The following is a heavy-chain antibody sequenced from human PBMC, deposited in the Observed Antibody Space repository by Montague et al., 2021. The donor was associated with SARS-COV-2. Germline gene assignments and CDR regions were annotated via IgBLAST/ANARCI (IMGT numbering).Heavy chain of an antibody. J-gene: IGHJ4*02. CDR1: GASISNPTYS. CDR3: VREGGSMTFDY. D-gene: IGHD1-26*01. CDR2: MFTSGST. V-gene: IGHV4-61*02. Sequence: TLSLTCTVSGASISNPTYSWGWIRQPAGKELEWIGRMFTSGSTTYNPSLKSRVTISVDTSKNQFSLRLYSVTAADTAVYYCVREGGSMTFDYWGQGILVTVSS.